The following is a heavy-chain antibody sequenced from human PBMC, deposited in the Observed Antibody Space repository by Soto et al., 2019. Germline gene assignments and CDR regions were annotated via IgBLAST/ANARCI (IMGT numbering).Heavy chain of an antibody. V-gene: IGHV4-31*03. CDR2: IYYRGST. Sequence: QVQLQESGPGLVKPSQTLSLTCTVSGGSISSGGYYWSWFRQHPGKGLEWIGHIYYRGSTYYNPSLKRRVTISVDPSKNQFALKLSSVTAADTAVYYCARERGFNDILTGHYYYYMDVWGKGTTVTVSS. D-gene: IGHD3-9*01. CDR3: ARERGFNDILTGHYYYYMDV. CDR1: GGSISSGGYY. J-gene: IGHJ6*03.